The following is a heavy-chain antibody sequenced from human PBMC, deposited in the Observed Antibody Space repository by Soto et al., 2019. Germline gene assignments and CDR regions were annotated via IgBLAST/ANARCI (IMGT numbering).Heavy chain of an antibody. J-gene: IGHJ5*02. Sequence: QVQLVQSGAEVKKPGSSVKVSCKASGGTFSSYAISWVRQAPGQGLEWMGGIIPIFGTANYAQKFQGRVTITADESTSTAYMELSSLRSEDTAVYYCARDRRKDFWSGYWWFDPWGQGTLVTVSS. D-gene: IGHD3-3*01. CDR2: IIPIFGTA. CDR3: ARDRRKDFWSGYWWFDP. CDR1: GGTFSSYA. V-gene: IGHV1-69*01.